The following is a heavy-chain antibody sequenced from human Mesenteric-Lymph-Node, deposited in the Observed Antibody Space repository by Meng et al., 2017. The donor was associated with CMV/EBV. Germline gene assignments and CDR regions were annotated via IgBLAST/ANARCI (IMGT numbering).Heavy chain of an antibody. J-gene: IGHJ1*01. CDR1: GFSFSDYG. D-gene: IGHD6-19*01. V-gene: IGHV3-30*02. Sequence: GESLKISCAASGFSFSDYGMHWVRQAPGKGLEWVAFIRYDGSTTYYADSVKSRLTISRDNSRTTLYLQMKSVKPDDAGVYYCAKDAGQEWLERYFQHWGQGTRVTVSS. CDR2: IRYDGSTT. CDR3: AKDAGQEWLERYFQH.